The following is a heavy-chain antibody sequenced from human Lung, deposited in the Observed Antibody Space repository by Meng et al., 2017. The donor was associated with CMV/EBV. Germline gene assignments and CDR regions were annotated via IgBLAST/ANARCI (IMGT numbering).Heavy chain of an antibody. CDR1: GYSISSGYY. CDR3: ARDNWNYDQKLFDY. Sequence: LXCTVSGYSISSGYYWGWIRQPPGKGLEWIGSIYHSGSTYYNPSLKSRVTISVDTSKNQFSLKLSSVTAADTAVYYCARDNWNYDQKLFDYWAKGTXVTVSS. D-gene: IGHD1-7*01. J-gene: IGHJ4*02. CDR2: IYHSGST. V-gene: IGHV4-38-2*02.